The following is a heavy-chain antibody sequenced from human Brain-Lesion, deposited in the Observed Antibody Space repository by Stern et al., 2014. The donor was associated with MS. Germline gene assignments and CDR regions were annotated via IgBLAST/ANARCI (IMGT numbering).Heavy chain of an antibody. CDR3: AQSGNYDWYFDL. V-gene: IGHV1-45*02. J-gene: IGHJ2*01. CDR1: EYTFTYRY. Sequence: QVQLVQSGAEVRKPGSSVNVSCKASEYTFTYRYLHWVRQAPRQALEWMGWITPFNGNTLYAQKFQDRVTITADRSLSTAYMELSSLKSEDTAMYFCAQSGNYDWYFDLWGRGTLVTVSS. CDR2: ITPFNGNT. D-gene: IGHD1-26*01.